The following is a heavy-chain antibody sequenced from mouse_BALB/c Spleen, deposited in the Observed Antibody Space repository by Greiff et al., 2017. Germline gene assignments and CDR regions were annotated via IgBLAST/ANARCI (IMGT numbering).Heavy chain of an antibody. V-gene: IGHV3-8*02. CDR3: ARFYDGYYAWFAY. D-gene: IGHD2-3*01. CDR2: ISYSGST. J-gene: IGHJ3*01. Sequence: EVKLEESGPSLVKPSQTLSLTCSVTGDSITSGYWNWIRKFPGNKLEYMGYISYSGSTYYNPSLKSRISITRDTSKNQYYLQLNSVTTEDTATYYCARFYDGYYAWFAYWGQGTLVTVSA. CDR1: GDSITSGY.